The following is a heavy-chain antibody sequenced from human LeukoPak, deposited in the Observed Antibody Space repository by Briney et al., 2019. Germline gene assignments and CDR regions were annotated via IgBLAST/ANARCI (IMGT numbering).Heavy chain of an antibody. D-gene: IGHD1-26*01. CDR1: GFTFSSFG. CDR3: AKDLGDSGPTPDSDY. CDR2: IRYDGSHK. V-gene: IGHV3-30*02. J-gene: IGHJ4*02. Sequence: GGSLRLSCAASGFTFSSFGMHWVRQAPGKGLEWVAFIRYDGSHKYYADSVKGRFTISRDNSKNTLYLQMNSLRTEDTSVFYCAKDLGDSGPTPDSDYWGQGTLVTVSS.